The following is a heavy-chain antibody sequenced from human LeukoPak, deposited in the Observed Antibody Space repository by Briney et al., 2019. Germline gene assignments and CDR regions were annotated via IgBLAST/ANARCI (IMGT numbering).Heavy chain of an antibody. CDR3: ARGGLYCSSTSCHLNNWFDP. CDR2: SSAYNGNT. V-gene: IGHV1-18*01. D-gene: IGHD2-2*01. Sequence: PGESLKISCKASGYTFTSYGISWVRQAPGQGLEWMGWSSAYNGNTNYAQKLQGRVTMTTDTSTSTAYMELRSLRSDDTAVYYCARGGLYCSSTSCHLNNWFDPWGQGTLVTVSS. J-gene: IGHJ5*02. CDR1: GYTFTSYG.